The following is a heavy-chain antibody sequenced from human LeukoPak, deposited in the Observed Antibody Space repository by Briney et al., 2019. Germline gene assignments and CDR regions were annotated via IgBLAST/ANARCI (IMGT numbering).Heavy chain of an antibody. D-gene: IGHD3-22*01. V-gene: IGHV1-18*01. Sequence: ASVKVSCKASGYTFTSHGISWVRQAPGQGLEWMAWIGVYNGNTNYAQKFQGRVTMTTDTSTNTVYMELRSLRSDDTAVYYCARGYYYDSSGLYYYGMDVWGQGTTVTVSS. CDR1: GYTFTSHG. CDR2: IGVYNGNT. CDR3: ARGYYYDSSGLYYYGMDV. J-gene: IGHJ6*02.